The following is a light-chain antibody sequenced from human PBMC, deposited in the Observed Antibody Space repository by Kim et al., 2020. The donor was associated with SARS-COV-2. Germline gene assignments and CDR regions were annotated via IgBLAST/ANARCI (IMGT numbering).Light chain of an antibody. J-gene: IGLJ1*01. CDR3: QTWGTGTIGV. CDR2: LNSDGSH. CDR1: SGHSSYA. Sequence: QLVLTRSPSASASLGASVKLTCTLSSGHSSYAIAWHQQQPEKGPRYLMKLNSDGSHSKGDGTPDRFSGSSSGAERYLTISSLQSEDEADYYCQTWGTGTIGVFGTGTKVTVL. V-gene: IGLV4-69*01.